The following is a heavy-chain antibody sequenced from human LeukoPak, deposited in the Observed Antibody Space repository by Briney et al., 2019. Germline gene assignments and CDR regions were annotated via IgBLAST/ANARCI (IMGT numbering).Heavy chain of an antibody. Sequence: GGSLRLSCAASGFTFSSYWMSWVRQAPGKGLEWVASIKEDGSDKYYVDSVKGRFTVSRDNAKNSLCLQMNSLRVEDTAVYYCARLGVSRGGYWGQGTLVTVSS. CDR2: IKEDGSDK. J-gene: IGHJ4*02. D-gene: IGHD2-8*01. V-gene: IGHV3-7*01. CDR1: GFTFSSYW. CDR3: ARLGVSRGGY.